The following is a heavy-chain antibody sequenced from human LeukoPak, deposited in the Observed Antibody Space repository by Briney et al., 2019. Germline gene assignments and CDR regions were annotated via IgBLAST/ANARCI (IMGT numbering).Heavy chain of an antibody. CDR1: GFTFSSYG. Sequence: GGSLRLSCAASGFTFSSYGMHWVRQAPGKGLEWVAVISYDGSNKYYADSVKGRFTISRDNSKNTLCLQMNSLRAEDTAVYYCAKGRPRLIVGATRPVDYWGQGTLVTVSS. D-gene: IGHD1-26*01. CDR2: ISYDGSNK. V-gene: IGHV3-30*18. CDR3: AKGRPRLIVGATRPVDY. J-gene: IGHJ4*02.